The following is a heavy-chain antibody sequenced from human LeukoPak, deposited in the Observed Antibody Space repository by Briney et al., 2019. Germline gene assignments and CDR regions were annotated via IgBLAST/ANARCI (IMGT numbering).Heavy chain of an antibody. Sequence: SETLSLTCTVSGGSIISSSYNWGWIRQPPGKGLEWIGTIYYSGTTYYDPSLQSRVTISVDTSKNEFSLKVNSVTAADTAVYYCARLPTGFPNWFDPWGQGTRVTVSS. D-gene: IGHD2-8*02. CDR1: GGSIISSSYN. V-gene: IGHV4-39*01. J-gene: IGHJ5*02. CDR3: ARLPTGFPNWFDP. CDR2: IYYSGTT.